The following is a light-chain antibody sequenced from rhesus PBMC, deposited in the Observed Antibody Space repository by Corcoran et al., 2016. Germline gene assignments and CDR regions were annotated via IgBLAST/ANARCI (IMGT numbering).Light chain of an antibody. CDR3: QQYGIRPWT. Sequence: DIQMTQSPSSLSASVGDTVTITCRASQGISSWLAWYQQKPGKAPKLLIYKASSLQSGVPSRFSGIVSGTDVTLTISILQSEDFATYYCQQYGIRPWTVGPGTKLDIK. J-gene: IGKJ3*01. CDR2: KAS. CDR1: QGISSW. V-gene: IGKV1-22*01.